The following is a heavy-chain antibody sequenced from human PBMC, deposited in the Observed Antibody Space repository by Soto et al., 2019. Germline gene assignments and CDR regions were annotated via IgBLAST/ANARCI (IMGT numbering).Heavy chain of an antibody. J-gene: IGHJ5*02. V-gene: IGHV1-69*12. CDR3: ARDRGPSSGYYPYWFDP. D-gene: IGHD3-22*01. CDR1: GGTFSSYA. CDR2: VIPIFGTA. Sequence: QVQLVQSGAEVKKPGSSVKVSCKASGGTFSSYAITWLRQAPGQGLEWTGGVIPIFGTANYAQKFQGRVTITADESTSTANMELHILRSEDTVVYYCARDRGPSSGYYPYWFDPWGQGTLVTVSS.